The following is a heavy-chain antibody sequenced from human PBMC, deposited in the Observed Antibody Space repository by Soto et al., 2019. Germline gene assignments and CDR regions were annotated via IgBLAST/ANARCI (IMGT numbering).Heavy chain of an antibody. D-gene: IGHD2-15*01. Sequence: QVQLQESGPGLVKPSETLSLTCTVSGGSISSYYWSWIRQPPGKGLEWIGYIYYSGGTNYNPSLRSRVTISVDTCKSKFSRELSSVTDADTAVYYCARGPPAGYCSGGRCDSVDYWGQGTLVTASS. CDR1: GGSISSYY. CDR2: IYYSGGT. J-gene: IGHJ4*02. CDR3: ARGPPAGYCSGGRCDSVDY. V-gene: IGHV4-59*01.